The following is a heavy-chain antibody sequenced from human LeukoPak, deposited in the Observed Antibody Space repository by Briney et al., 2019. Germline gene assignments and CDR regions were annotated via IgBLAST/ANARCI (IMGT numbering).Heavy chain of an antibody. D-gene: IGHD6-19*01. J-gene: IGHJ4*02. Sequence: GGTLRLSCAASGFIFSSHGMNWVRQAPGKGLEWVSGISPSGDITYYADSVKGRFTISRDNSKNTLFLQMNSLRGEDTAMYYCARVQGGGYRTADYWGQGTLVTVSS. CDR3: ARVQGGGYRTADY. CDR2: ISPSGDIT. CDR1: GFIFSSHG. V-gene: IGHV3-23*01.